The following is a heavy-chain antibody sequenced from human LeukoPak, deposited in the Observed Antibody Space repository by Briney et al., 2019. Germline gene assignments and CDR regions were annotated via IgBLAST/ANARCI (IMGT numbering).Heavy chain of an antibody. V-gene: IGHV1-69-2*01. CDR1: GYTFTDYY. J-gene: IGHJ6*03. Sequence: ASVKVSCKVSGYTFTDYYMHWVQQAPGKGLGWMGLVDPEDGETIYAEKFQGRVTITADTSTDTAYMELSSLRSEDTAVYYCATLSLGYCSSTSCYSGLRWGLYYYYMDVWGKGTTVTVSS. CDR3: ATLSLGYCSSTSCYSGLRWGLYYYYMDV. CDR2: VDPEDGET. D-gene: IGHD2-2*01.